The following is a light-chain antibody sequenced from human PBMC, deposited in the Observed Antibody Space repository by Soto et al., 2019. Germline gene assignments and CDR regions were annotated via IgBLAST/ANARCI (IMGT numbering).Light chain of an antibody. CDR2: DVS. Sequence: QSVLTQPASVSGSPGQSITISCTGTISDVGGYNYVSWYQQHPGKAPKLMIYDVSNRPSGVSNRFSGSKSGNTASLTISGLQAEDEADYYCSSYTSSSPPYVFGTGTKVTVL. J-gene: IGLJ1*01. V-gene: IGLV2-14*01. CDR3: SSYTSSSPPYV. CDR1: ISDVGGYNY.